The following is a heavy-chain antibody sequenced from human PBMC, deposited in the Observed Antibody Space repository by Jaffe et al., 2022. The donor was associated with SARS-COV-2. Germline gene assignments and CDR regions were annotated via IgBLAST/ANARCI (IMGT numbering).Heavy chain of an antibody. CDR3: AKVPKYSGYDDYGDYVILGWFDP. CDR1: GFTFSSYA. V-gene: IGHV3-23*01. D-gene: IGHD4-17*01. Sequence: EVQLLESGGGLVQPGGSLRLSCAASGFTFSSYAMSWVRQAPGKGLEWVSAISGSGGSTYYADSVKGRFTISRDNSKNTLYLQMNSLRAEDTAVYYCAKVPKYSGYDDYGDYVILGWFDPWGQGTLVTVSS. J-gene: IGHJ5*02. CDR2: ISGSGGST.